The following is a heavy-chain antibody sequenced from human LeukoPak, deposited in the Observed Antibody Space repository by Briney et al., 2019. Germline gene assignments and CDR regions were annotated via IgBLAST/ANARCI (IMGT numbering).Heavy chain of an antibody. CDR3: VKGNSGYYYDF. J-gene: IGHJ4*02. CDR1: GFTFNNFA. Sequence: PGRSLRLSCAASGFTFNNFAMSWVRQAPGKGLEWVSSISASGDHTFYTDSVKGRFTISRDSSKNTLFLQMNSLRAEDTATYYCVKGNSGYYYDFWGQGTLVSVSS. D-gene: IGHD2/OR15-2a*01. V-gene: IGHV3-23*01. CDR2: ISASGDHT.